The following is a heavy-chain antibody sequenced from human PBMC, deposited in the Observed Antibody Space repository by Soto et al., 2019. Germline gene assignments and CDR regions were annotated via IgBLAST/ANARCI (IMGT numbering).Heavy chain of an antibody. V-gene: IGHV5-51*01. CDR3: ARILSSNYYYYYYGMDV. Sequence: GESLNISCKGSGYSFTSYWIGWVRQMPGKGLEWMGIIYPGDSDTRYSPSFQGQVTISADKSISTAYLQWSSLKASDTAMYYCARILSSNYYYYYYGMDVWGQGTTVTVSS. J-gene: IGHJ6*02. CDR2: IYPGDSDT. D-gene: IGHD1-1*01. CDR1: GYSFTSYW.